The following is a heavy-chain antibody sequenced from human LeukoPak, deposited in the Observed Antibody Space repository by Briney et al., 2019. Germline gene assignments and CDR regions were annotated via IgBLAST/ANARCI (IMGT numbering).Heavy chain of an antibody. Sequence: GGSLRLSCAASGFTFSSYEMNWVRQAPGKGLEWVSYISSSGSTIYYADSVKGRFTISRDNAKNSLYLQMNSLRAEDTAVYYCARDRVRRYFDYWGQGTLVTVSS. V-gene: IGHV3-48*03. CDR3: ARDRVRRYFDY. CDR1: GFTFSSYE. J-gene: IGHJ4*02. D-gene: IGHD1-1*01. CDR2: ISSSGSTI.